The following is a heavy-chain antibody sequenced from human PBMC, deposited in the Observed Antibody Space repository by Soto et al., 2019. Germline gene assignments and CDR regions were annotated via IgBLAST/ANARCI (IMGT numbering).Heavy chain of an antibody. V-gene: IGHV3-30*18. D-gene: IGHD3-3*01. Sequence: SGRSLRLCCAASGFTFSSYGMHWVRQAPGKGLEWVAFISYDESNKYYADSVKGLFTISRDNSRTTLYLQMNSLRAEDTAVYFCAKRRNVLRFLEWSSGMEVWAHGTTVTVSS. CDR3: AKRRNVLRFLEWSSGMEV. CDR2: ISYDESNK. J-gene: IGHJ6*02. CDR1: GFTFSSYG.